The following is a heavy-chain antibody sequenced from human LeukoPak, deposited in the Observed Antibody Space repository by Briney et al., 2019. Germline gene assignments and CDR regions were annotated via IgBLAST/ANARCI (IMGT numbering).Heavy chain of an antibody. Sequence: SVKVSCKASGGTFSSYAISWVRQAPGQGLEWMGGIIPIFGTANYAQKFQGRVTITTDESTSTAYMELSSLRSEDTAVYYCARVPRDGYNYDYMDVWGKGTTVTVSS. D-gene: IGHD5-24*01. CDR3: ARVPRDGYNYDYMDV. J-gene: IGHJ6*03. CDR2: IIPIFGTA. CDR1: GGTFSSYA. V-gene: IGHV1-69*05.